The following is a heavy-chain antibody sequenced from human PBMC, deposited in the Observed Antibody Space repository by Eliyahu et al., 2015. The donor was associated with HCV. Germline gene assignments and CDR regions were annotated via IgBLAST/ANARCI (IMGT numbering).Heavy chain of an antibody. CDR2: IKXDGSXK. CDR1: GXTFSSYW. J-gene: IGHJ6*02. V-gene: IGHV3-7*01. Sequence: EVQLVESGGGLVQPGGSLRLSXAAXGXTFSSYWXXWVRQAPGKGLEWVANIKXDGSXKYYVDSVKGRFTISRDNAKNSLYLQMNSLRAEDTAVYYCARDRPLKGRAVTTFSYGMDVWGQGTTVTVSS. D-gene: IGHD4-17*01. CDR3: ARDRPLKGRAVTTFSYGMDV.